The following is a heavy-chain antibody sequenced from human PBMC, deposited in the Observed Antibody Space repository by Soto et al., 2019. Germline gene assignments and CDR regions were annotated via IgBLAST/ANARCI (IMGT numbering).Heavy chain of an antibody. J-gene: IGHJ5*02. Sequence: ASVKVSCKASGFTFSHHSIHWVRQAPGQRLEWMGWINSDTGYTKYSQKFQARLTITWDSSAKTAYMELSSLQSEDTAVYYCVRGKEAGVWFDPWGQGTLVTVS. D-gene: IGHD3-10*01. CDR1: GFTFSHHS. V-gene: IGHV1-3*04. CDR2: INSDTGYT. CDR3: VRGKEAGVWFDP.